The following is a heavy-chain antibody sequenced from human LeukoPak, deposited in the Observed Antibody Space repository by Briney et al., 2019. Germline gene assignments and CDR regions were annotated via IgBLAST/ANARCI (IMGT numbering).Heavy chain of an antibody. J-gene: IGHJ4*02. CDR3: ARGYYYDSSGYLYYFDY. CDR1: GGSISSSSYY. Sequence: PSETLSLTCTVSGGSISSSSYYWGWIRQPPGKGLEWTGSIYYSGSTYYNPSLKSRVTISVDTSKNQFSLKLSSVTAADTAVYYCARGYYYDSSGYLYYFDYWGQGALVTVSS. V-gene: IGHV4-39*07. CDR2: IYYSGST. D-gene: IGHD3-22*01.